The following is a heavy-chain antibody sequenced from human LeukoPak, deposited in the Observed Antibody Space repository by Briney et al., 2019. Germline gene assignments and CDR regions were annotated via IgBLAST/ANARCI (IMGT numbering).Heavy chain of an antibody. CDR1: GYTFTGYY. CDR3: TRRVPGSSGADY. Sequence: ASVKVSCKASGYTFTGYYMHWVRQAPGQGLEWVGWINPNSGGTNYAQKFQGRVTMTRDTSISTAYMELSRLRSDDTAVYYCTRRVPGSSGADYWGQGTLVTVSS. CDR2: INPNSGGT. J-gene: IGHJ4*02. V-gene: IGHV1-2*02. D-gene: IGHD6-19*01.